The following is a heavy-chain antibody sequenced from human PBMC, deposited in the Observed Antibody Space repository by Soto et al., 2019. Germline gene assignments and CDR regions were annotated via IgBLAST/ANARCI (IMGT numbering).Heavy chain of an antibody. V-gene: IGHV1-2*02. J-gene: IGHJ4*02. CDR2: INPNSGGT. CDR3: ARDRDGYKYYFDY. Sequence: QVQLVQSGAEVKKPGASVKVSCKASGYTFTGYYMHWARQAPGQGLEWMGGINPNSGGTNYAQKFQGRVNMTRDTSISTAYMELSRLRSDDTAVYYCARDRDGYKYYFDYWGQGTLVTVSS. CDR1: GYTFTGYY. D-gene: IGHD5-12*01.